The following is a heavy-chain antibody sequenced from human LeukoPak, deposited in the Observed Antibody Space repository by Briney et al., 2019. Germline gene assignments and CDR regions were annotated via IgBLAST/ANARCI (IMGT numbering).Heavy chain of an antibody. CDR1: GFTFSSYA. CDR2: ISGSGGST. Sequence: GGSLRLSCAASGFTFSSYAMSWVRQAPGKGLEWVSAISGSGGSTYYADSVKGRFTVSRDNSKNTLYLQMNSLRAEDTAVYYCAKVTYDFWSGYYGAFDIWGQGTMVTISS. J-gene: IGHJ3*02. V-gene: IGHV3-23*01. CDR3: AKVTYDFWSGYYGAFDI. D-gene: IGHD3-3*01.